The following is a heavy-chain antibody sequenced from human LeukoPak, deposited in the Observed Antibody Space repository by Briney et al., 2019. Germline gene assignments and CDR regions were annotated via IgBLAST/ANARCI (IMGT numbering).Heavy chain of an antibody. CDR3: AHRRRYYYDSSGYEFDY. D-gene: IGHD3-22*01. CDR1: GFSLSTSGVG. Sequence: SGPTLVNPTQTLTLTCTFSGFSLSTSGVGVGWIRQPPGKALEWLALIYWDYDKRYSPSLKSRLTITKDTSKNQVVLTMTNMDPVDTATYYCAHRRRYYYDSSGYEFDYWGQGTLVTVSS. J-gene: IGHJ4*02. CDR2: IYWDYDK. V-gene: IGHV2-5*02.